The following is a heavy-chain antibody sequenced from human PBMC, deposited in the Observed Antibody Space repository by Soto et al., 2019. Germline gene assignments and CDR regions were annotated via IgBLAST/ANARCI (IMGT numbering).Heavy chain of an antibody. Sequence: QVQLQESGPGLVKPSQTLSLTCTVSGGSINSGGYFWSWIRQHPGKGLEWIGYIYYSGSTYYNPSLKSRVTISVDTSKNQFSLQLSSVTAADTAVYYCAYSPGSYLPAYWGQGTLVTVSS. J-gene: IGHJ4*02. V-gene: IGHV4-31*03. CDR1: GGSINSGGYF. CDR3: AYSPGSYLPAY. D-gene: IGHD1-26*01. CDR2: IYYSGST.